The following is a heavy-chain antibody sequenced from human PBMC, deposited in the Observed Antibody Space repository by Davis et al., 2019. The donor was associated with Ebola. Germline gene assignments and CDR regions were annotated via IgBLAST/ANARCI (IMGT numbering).Heavy chain of an antibody. D-gene: IGHD3-3*01. V-gene: IGHV6-1*01. J-gene: IGHJ4*02. CDR2: TYYNSKWFK. CDR1: GDSVSGSSGA. Sequence: HSQTLSLTCAISGDSVSGSSGAWNWIRQSPSRGLEWLGRTYYNSKWFKDYAVSLKSRITFNPDTSKNQFSLQLDSVTPEDTAVYYCARGWLRGYLDYWGQGTLVTVSS. CDR3: ARGWLRGYLDY.